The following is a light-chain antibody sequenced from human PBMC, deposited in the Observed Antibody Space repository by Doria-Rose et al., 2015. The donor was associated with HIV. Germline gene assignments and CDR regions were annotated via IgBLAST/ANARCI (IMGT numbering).Light chain of an antibody. Sequence: TQSPGTLSLSPGERATLSCRASQSFSSTYLAWYQQKPGQAPSLLIYDGSTRATGTPDRFSASGSGTDFTLTINRLEPEDFALYYCHQYGTSWTFGQGTKMEI. V-gene: IGKV3-20*01. CDR3: HQYGTSWT. J-gene: IGKJ1*01. CDR2: DGS. CDR1: QSFSSTY.